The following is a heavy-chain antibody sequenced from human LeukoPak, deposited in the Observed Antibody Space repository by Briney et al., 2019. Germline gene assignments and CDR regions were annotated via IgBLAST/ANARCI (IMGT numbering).Heavy chain of an antibody. Sequence: SETLSLTCTVSGGSISSYYWSWIRQPPGKGLEWIGYIYYSGSTNYNPFLKSRVTISVDTSKNQFSLKLSSVTAADTAVYYCARTGTGGYSYGYYFDYWGQGTLVTVSS. J-gene: IGHJ4*02. CDR3: ARTGTGGYSYGYYFDY. CDR1: GGSISSYY. D-gene: IGHD5-18*01. V-gene: IGHV4-59*01. CDR2: IYYSGST.